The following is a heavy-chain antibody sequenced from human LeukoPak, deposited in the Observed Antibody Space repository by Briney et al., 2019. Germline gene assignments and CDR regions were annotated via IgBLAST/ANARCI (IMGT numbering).Heavy chain of an antibody. V-gene: IGHV4-61*08. J-gene: IGHJ4*02. CDR2: INHSGST. D-gene: IGHD3-16*01. CDR1: GGSISSGDYY. Sequence: SETLSLTCTVSGGSISSGDYYWTWIRQPPGKGLEWIGEINHSGSTNYNLSLKSRVTISADTSKNQFSLKLNSMTTADTAVYYCTRGAGWLIDYWGQGILVTVSS. CDR3: TRGAGWLIDY.